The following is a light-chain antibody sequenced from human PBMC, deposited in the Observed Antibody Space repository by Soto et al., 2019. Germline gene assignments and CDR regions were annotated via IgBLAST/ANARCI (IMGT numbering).Light chain of an antibody. CDR3: QQRSNWPPIT. CDR2: RTS. Sequence: EIVFTQSPGNLSLSPGEGATLSCKASQTINRIYVAWYQQKPGQAPXFLIYRTSDRATGIPARFSGSGSGTDFTLNTSSLEPEDFAVYYCQQRSNWPPITFGQGNRLEI. CDR1: QTINRIY. J-gene: IGKJ5*01. V-gene: IGKV3-11*01.